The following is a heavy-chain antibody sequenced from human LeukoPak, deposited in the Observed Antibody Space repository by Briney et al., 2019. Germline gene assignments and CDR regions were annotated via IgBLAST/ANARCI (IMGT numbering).Heavy chain of an antibody. CDR3: ARDYFTTSVGSSGYYYPQWFDP. V-gene: IGHV1-2*02. Sequence: ASVKVSCKASGYTITDYYVHWVRQAPGQGLEWMGWINPNSGDTNYAQKFQGRVTMTRDTSISTAYMELSSLRSDDAAVFYCARDYFTTSVGSSGYYYPQWFDPWGQGTLVTVSS. CDR2: INPNSGDT. D-gene: IGHD3-22*01. J-gene: IGHJ5*02. CDR1: GYTITDYY.